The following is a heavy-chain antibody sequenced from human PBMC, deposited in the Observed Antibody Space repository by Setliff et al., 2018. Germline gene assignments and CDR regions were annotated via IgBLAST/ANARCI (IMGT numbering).Heavy chain of an antibody. D-gene: IGHD2-2*01. V-gene: IGHV3-21*01. CDR1: GFTFSTYS. CDR3: ARSESCGSTHCSPYDY. CDR2: ISDTSIHI. J-gene: IGHJ4*02. Sequence: PGGSLRLSCAASGFTFSTYSMHWVRQAPGKGLEWVSSISDTSIHIYYGESVKGRFTISRDNAKNSLYLQMNSLRAEDTAVYYCARSESCGSTHCSPYDYWGQGTLVTVSS.